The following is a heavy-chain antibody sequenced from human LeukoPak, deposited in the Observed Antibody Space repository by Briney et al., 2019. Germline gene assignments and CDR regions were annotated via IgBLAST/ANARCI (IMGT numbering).Heavy chain of an antibody. CDR1: GFTFSSYW. J-gene: IGHJ4*02. CDR2: IKQDGSEK. Sequence: GGSLRLSCAASGFTFSSYWMSWARQAPGKGLEWVANIKQDGSEKYYVDSVKGRFTISRDNAKNSLYLQMNSLRAEDTAVYYCARVLTGTTGLGFDYWGQGTLVTVSS. CDR3: ARVLTGTTGLGFDY. V-gene: IGHV3-7*01. D-gene: IGHD1-7*01.